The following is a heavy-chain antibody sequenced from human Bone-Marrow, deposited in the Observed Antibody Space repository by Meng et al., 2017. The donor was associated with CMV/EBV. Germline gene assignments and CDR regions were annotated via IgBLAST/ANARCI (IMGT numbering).Heavy chain of an antibody. CDR3: ARQWSSSWYKLNYYYAMAV. V-gene: IGHV5-51*01. J-gene: IGHJ6*01. D-gene: IGHD6-13*01. Sequence: GESLKISCEASGYSFTNHWIGWVRQVPGKGLEWMGVIYPLDSDVRYSPSFQGQVTISADKYVSTAYLQWTSLKASDTAIYYCARQWSSSWYKLNYYYAMAVWGQGNTVNGAS. CDR2: IYPLDSDV. CDR1: GYSFTNHW.